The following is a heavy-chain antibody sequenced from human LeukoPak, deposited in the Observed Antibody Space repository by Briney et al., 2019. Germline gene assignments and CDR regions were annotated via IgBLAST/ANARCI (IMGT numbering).Heavy chain of an antibody. J-gene: IGHJ4*02. D-gene: IGHD5-18*01. Sequence: GGSLRLSCVASGFTFSDYYMNWIRQTPEKGLEWIAHISGDSDTIYYTDSVKGRFTISRDNARTSLFLQMDSLRVEDTAVYFCARDSNTAMIILDHWGQGTPVTVSS. V-gene: IGHV3-11*01. CDR1: GFTFSDYY. CDR3: ARDSNTAMIILDH. CDR2: ISGDSDTI.